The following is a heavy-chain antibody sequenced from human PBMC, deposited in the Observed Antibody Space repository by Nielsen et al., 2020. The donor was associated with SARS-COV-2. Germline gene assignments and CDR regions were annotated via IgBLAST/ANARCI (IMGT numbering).Heavy chain of an antibody. CDR1: GGSISSGGYY. Sequence: SETLSLTCTVSGGSISSGGYYWSWIRQHPGKGLEWIGYIYYSGSAYYNPSLKSRVTISVDTSKNQFFLRLSSVTAADTAVYYCARDRGGYGGMDVWGKGTTVTVSS. V-gene: IGHV4-31*03. CDR3: ARDRGGYGGMDV. CDR2: IYYSGSA. J-gene: IGHJ6*03. D-gene: IGHD3-10*01.